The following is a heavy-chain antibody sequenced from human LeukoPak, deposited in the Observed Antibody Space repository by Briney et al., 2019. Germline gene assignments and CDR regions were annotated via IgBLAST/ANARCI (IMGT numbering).Heavy chain of an antibody. CDR3: ARSYTSGWSRGFDP. Sequence: GGSLRLSCAASGFTFSNYTVHWVRQAPGKGLEWVAVISYVGSNKYYADSVKGRFTISRDNSKNTLYLQMNSLRVEDTAVYYCARSYTSGWSRGFDPWGQGTLVIVSS. CDR2: ISYVGSNK. CDR1: GFTFSNYT. J-gene: IGHJ5*02. V-gene: IGHV3-30-3*01. D-gene: IGHD6-19*01.